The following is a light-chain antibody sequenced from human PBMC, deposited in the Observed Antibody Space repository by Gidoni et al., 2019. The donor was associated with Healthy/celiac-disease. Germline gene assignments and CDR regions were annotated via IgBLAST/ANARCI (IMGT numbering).Light chain of an antibody. CDR2: QDS. Sequence: SYELTQPPSVSVYPGQTASIPCSGDKLGDKYACWYQQKPGQSPVLVIYQDSKRPSGIPERFSGSNSGNTATLTISGTQAMDEADYYCQAWDSSTEVVFGGGTKLTVL. J-gene: IGLJ2*01. CDR3: QAWDSSTEVV. V-gene: IGLV3-1*01. CDR1: KLGDKY.